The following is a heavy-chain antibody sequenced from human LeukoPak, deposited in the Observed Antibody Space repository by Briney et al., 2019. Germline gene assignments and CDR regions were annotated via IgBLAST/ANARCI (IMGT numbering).Heavy chain of an antibody. Sequence: GSLRLSCAASGFTFSSYAMHWVRQAPGKGLEWGAVISYDGSNKYYADSVKGRFTISRDNSKNTLYLQMNSLRAEDTAVYYCARLFGLGELIPVYWGQGALVTVSS. V-gene: IGHV3-30-3*01. CDR3: ARLFGLGELIPVY. D-gene: IGHD3-10*01. J-gene: IGHJ4*02. CDR1: GFTFSSYA. CDR2: ISYDGSNK.